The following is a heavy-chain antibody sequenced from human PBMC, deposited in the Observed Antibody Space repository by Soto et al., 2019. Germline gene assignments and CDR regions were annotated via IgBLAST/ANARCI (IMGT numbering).Heavy chain of an antibody. Sequence: EVQLVESGGGLVQPGGSLRLSCASSGFSFSSYGMNWARQAPGKGLEGVTHINSGGETTSYSDSVKGRFTISRDDAKNSLHRQMNSLRVDDTAIYYCARDPEGIHACDYWGQGTLVTVSS. V-gene: IGHV3-48*04. D-gene: IGHD1-20*01. J-gene: IGHJ4*02. CDR1: GFSFSSYG. CDR2: INSGGETT. CDR3: ARDPEGIHACDY.